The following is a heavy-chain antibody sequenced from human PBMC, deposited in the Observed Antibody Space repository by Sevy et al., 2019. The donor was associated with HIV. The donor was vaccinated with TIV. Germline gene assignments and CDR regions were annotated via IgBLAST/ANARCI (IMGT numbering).Heavy chain of an antibody. CDR3: AQETVGRFDS. Sequence: GGSLRLSCAASGFTFSAYWMNWVRQAPGKGLEWVANIKSDGNDKHYVDSVEGLFTISRDNAKNSLYLQMNSLRVEDTAVYYCAQETVGRFDSWGQGTLVTVSS. CDR2: IKSDGNDK. CDR1: GFTFSAYW. D-gene: IGHD3-16*01. V-gene: IGHV3-7*01. J-gene: IGHJ4*02.